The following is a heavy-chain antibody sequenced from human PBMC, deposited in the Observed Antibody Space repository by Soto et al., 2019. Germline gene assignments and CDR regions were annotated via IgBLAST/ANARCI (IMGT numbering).Heavy chain of an antibody. CDR1: GFTFSSYS. Sequence: EVQLVESGGGLVKPGGSLRLSCAASGFTFSSYSMNWVRQAPGKGLEWVSSISSSSSYIYYADSVKGRFTISRDNAKNSLYLQMNSLRAEDTAVYYCAREGPRYSYGLNHYYYGMDVWGQGTTVTVSS. V-gene: IGHV3-21*01. CDR2: ISSSSSYI. J-gene: IGHJ6*02. CDR3: AREGPRYSYGLNHYYYGMDV. D-gene: IGHD5-18*01.